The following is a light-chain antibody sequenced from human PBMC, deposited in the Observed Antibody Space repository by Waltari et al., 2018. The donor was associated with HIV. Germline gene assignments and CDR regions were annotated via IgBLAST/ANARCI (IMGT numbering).Light chain of an antibody. Sequence: SSELTQDPAVSVAFGQTVRITCQGDRLRTYYASWYQQKQGQAPVLVIYGKNNRPSGIPDRFSGSSSGNTASLTITGAQAEDEADYYCNSRDSSGNHVVFGGGTKLTVL. CDR2: GKN. CDR3: NSRDSSGNHVV. J-gene: IGLJ2*01. V-gene: IGLV3-19*01. CDR1: RLRTYY.